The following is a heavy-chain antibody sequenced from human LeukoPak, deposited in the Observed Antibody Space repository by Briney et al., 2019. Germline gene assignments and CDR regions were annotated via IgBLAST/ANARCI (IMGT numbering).Heavy chain of an antibody. J-gene: IGHJ4*02. CDR1: GGSISSGGYY. D-gene: IGHD3-3*01. CDR3: ERFSQTTYDFDY. Sequence: SETLSLTCTVSGGSISSGGYYWSWIRQPPGKGLEWIGYIYHSGSTYYNPSLKSRVTISVDRSKNQFSLKLSSVTAADTAVYYCERFSQTTYDFDYWGQGTLVTVSS. CDR2: IYHSGST. V-gene: IGHV4-30-2*02.